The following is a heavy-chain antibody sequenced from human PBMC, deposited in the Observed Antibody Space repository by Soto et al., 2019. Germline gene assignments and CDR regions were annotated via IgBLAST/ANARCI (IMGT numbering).Heavy chain of an antibody. CDR2: ISSTTNYI. V-gene: IGHV3-21*06. Sequence: GRSLRLSCAASGFTFTRYSMNWVRQAPGKGLEWVSSISSTTNYIYYGDSMKGRFTISRDNAKNSLYLEMNSLRAEDTAVYYCARESEDLTSNFDYWGQGTLVTVSS. J-gene: IGHJ4*02. CDR3: ARESEDLTSNFDY. CDR1: GFTFTRYS.